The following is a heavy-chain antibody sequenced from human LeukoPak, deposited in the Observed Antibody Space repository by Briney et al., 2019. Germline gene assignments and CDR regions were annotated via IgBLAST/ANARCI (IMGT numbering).Heavy chain of an antibody. CDR1: GGSFSGYY. CDR2: INHSGST. J-gene: IGHJ3*02. Sequence: PSETLSLTCAVYGGSFSGYYWSWIRQPPGKGLEWIGEINHSGSTNYNPSLKSRVTISVDTSKNQFSLKLSSVTAADTAVYYCARRLPYYYGSGSYYKMDILDAFDIWGQGTMVTVSS. V-gene: IGHV4-34*01. D-gene: IGHD3-10*01. CDR3: ARRLPYYYGSGSYYKMDILDAFDI.